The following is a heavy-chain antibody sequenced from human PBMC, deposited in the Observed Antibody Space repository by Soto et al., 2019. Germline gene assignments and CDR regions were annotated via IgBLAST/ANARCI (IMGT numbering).Heavy chain of an antibody. J-gene: IGHJ5*02. V-gene: IGHV4-39*01. CDR1: GGSISSSSYY. CDR3: ARPKGHLPPASWFYP. CDR2: IYYSGST. Sequence: QLQLQESGPGLVKPSETLSLTCTVSGGSISSSSYYWGWIRQPPGKGLEWIGSIYYSGSTYNNPSRKSRVTQSVDTSKYQFSLKLSSVTAADTAVYYCARPKGHLPPASWFYPWGQGTLVTVSS.